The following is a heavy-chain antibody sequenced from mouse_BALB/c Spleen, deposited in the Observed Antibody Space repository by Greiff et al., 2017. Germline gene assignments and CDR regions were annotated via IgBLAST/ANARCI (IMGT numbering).Heavy chain of an antibody. Sequence: DVHLVESGGGLVQPGGSRKLSCAASGFTFSSFGMHWVRQAPEKGLEWVAYISSGSSTIYYADTVKGRFTISRDNPKNTLFLQMTSLRSEDTAMYYCARAAYGSSYYYAMDYWGQGTSVTVSS. V-gene: IGHV5-17*02. CDR1: GFTFSSFG. CDR3: ARAAYGSSYYYAMDY. J-gene: IGHJ4*01. D-gene: IGHD1-1*01. CDR2: ISSGSSTI.